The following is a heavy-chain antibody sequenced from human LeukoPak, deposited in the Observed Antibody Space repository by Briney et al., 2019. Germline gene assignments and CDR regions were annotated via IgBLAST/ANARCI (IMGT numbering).Heavy chain of an antibody. V-gene: IGHV7-4-1*02. Sequence: ASVKVSCKASGYTFTRYAMNWVRQAPGQGLEWMGWINTDTGNPVYAQGFTGRFVFSLDTSVTTAYLQISSLKAEDTAVYYCARDDGKGNNYVWGSYRVTLDAFDIWGQGTMVTVSS. D-gene: IGHD3-16*02. J-gene: IGHJ3*02. CDR2: INTDTGNP. CDR3: ARDDGKGNNYVWGSYRVTLDAFDI. CDR1: GYTFTRYA.